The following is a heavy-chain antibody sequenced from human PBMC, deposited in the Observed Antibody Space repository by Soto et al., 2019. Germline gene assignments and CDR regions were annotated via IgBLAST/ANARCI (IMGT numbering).Heavy chain of an antibody. CDR2: ISTYNGNT. J-gene: IGHJ4*02. Sequence: QVQLVQSGAEVKKPGASVKVSCKASGYTFTSYGISWVRQAPGQGLEWMGWISTYNGNTKYAQKLQGRVTMTTATATSTAYMELRSLRSDDAAVFSCAREMVRGVGSDYWGQGTLVTVSS. CDR3: AREMVRGVGSDY. D-gene: IGHD3-10*01. V-gene: IGHV1-18*01. CDR1: GYTFTSYG.